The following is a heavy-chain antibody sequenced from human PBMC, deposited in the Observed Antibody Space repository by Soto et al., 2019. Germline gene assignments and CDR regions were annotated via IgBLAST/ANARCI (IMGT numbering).Heavy chain of an antibody. Sequence: QVQLQESGPGLVKPSQTLSLTCTVSGGSISSGDYYWSWIRQPPGKGLEWIGCIYYSGSTYNNPSLKSRVTISVDTSKNHFSLKLSSVTAADTAVYYCARSMSGSYYHYWGQGTLVTVSS. CDR1: GGSISSGDYY. D-gene: IGHD1-26*01. J-gene: IGHJ4*02. CDR3: ARSMSGSYYHY. CDR2: IYYSGST. V-gene: IGHV4-30-4*01.